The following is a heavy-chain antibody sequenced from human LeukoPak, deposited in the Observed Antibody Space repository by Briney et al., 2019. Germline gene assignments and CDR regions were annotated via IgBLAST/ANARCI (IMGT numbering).Heavy chain of an antibody. J-gene: IGHJ6*03. CDR1: GFTFSTYN. Sequence: GGSLRLSCAASGFTFSTYNMNWVRQAPGKGLEWVSSITSSSYIYYADSVKGRFTISRDNAKNSLYLQMNSLRAEDTAVYYCARDPYSGGYGDYYYYYIDLWGQGTTVTISS. V-gene: IGHV3-21*01. CDR2: ITSSSYI. CDR3: ARDPYSGGYGDYYYYYIDL. D-gene: IGHD1-26*01.